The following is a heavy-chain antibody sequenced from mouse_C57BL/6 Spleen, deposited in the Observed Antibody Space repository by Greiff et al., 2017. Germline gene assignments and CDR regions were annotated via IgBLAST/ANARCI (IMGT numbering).Heavy chain of an antibody. CDR1: GFNIKDDY. CDR2: IDPENGDT. CDR3: TTPYGAWFAY. Sequence: EVQRVESGAELVRPGASVKLSCTASGFNIKDDYMHWVKQRPEQGLEWIGWIDPENGDTEYASKFQGKATITADTSSNTAYLQLSSLTSEDTAVYYCTTPYGAWFAYWGQGTLVTVSA. V-gene: IGHV14-4*01. J-gene: IGHJ3*01. D-gene: IGHD1-1*02.